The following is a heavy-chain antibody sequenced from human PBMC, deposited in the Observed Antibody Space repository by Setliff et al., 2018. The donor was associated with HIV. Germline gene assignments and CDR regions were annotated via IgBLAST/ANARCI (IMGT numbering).Heavy chain of an antibody. V-gene: IGHV7-4-1*01. CDR3: TRDHTPPPNYDFWSGQLDLRNIFYYMDV. CDR2: INTNTGNP. CDR1: GGTFSSYS. D-gene: IGHD3-3*01. J-gene: IGHJ6*03. Sequence: GASVKVSCKASGGTFSSYSISWVRQAPGQGLEWMGYINTNTGNPTYAHGFTGRFVFSVDTPVSTAYLRIFNLKAEDTAVYYCTRDHTPPPNYDFWSGQLDLRNIFYYMDVWGTGSPVTVSS.